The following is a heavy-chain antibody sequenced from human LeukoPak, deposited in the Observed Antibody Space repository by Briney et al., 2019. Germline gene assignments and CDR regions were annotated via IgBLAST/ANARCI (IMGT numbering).Heavy chain of an antibody. Sequence: SETLSLTCTVSGYSISSGYYWGWIRQPPGKGLEWIGSIYHSGSTYYNPSLKSRVTISVDTSKNQFSLKLSSVTAADTAVYYCAREEVTMVRGVIITFRYYYMDVWGKGTTVTVSS. CDR3: AREEVTMVRGVIITFRYYYMDV. CDR1: GYSISSGYY. D-gene: IGHD3-10*01. J-gene: IGHJ6*03. CDR2: IYHSGST. V-gene: IGHV4-38-2*02.